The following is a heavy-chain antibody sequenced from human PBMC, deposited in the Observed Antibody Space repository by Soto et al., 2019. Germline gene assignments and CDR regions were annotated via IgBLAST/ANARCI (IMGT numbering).Heavy chain of an antibody. CDR3: AKDYDHSSSWYRGLFDP. D-gene: IGHD6-13*01. Sequence: ASVKVSCKASGYTFPSYAMHLVRQAPGQRLEWMGWINAGNGNTKYSQKFQGRVTITRDTSASTAYMELSSLRSEDTAVYYCAKDYDHSSSWYRGLFDPWGQGTLVTVSS. V-gene: IGHV1-3*01. J-gene: IGHJ5*02. CDR2: INAGNGNT. CDR1: GYTFPSYA.